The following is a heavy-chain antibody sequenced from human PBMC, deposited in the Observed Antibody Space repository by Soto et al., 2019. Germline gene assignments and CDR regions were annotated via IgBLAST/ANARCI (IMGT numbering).Heavy chain of an antibody. V-gene: IGHV2-26*01. J-gene: IGHJ4*02. D-gene: IGHD3-10*01. CDR2: IFSNDEK. Sequence: QVTLKESGPVLVKPTETLTLTCTVSGFSLSNARMGVSWIRQPPGKALEWLAHIFSNDEKSYSTSLKSRLTLSKDTSKSQVVLTMTNMDPVDTATYYCARTLYYYGSGSYYNAYWGQGTLVTVSS. CDR3: ARTLYYYGSGSYYNAY. CDR1: GFSLSNARMG.